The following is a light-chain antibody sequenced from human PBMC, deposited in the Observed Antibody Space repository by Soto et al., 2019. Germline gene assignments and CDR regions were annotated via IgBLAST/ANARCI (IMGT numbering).Light chain of an antibody. Sequence: EVVFSNSPGTLSLSPEERATLSCRASQSVAANYLAWYQQKPGQAPRLLIYGASTRATGIPARFSGSGSGTEFTLTISSLQSEDFAVYYCQQSNNLPCTFCQGTKV. CDR2: GAS. CDR1: QSVAANY. V-gene: IGKV3-15*01. CDR3: QQSNNLPCT. J-gene: IGKJ1*01.